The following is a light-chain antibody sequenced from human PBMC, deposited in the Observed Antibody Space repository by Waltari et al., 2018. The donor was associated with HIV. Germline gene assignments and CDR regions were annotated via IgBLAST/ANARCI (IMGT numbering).Light chain of an antibody. CDR1: KLGDKY. V-gene: IGLV3-1*01. Sequence: SYELTQPPSVSVSPGQTASITCSGDKLGDKYACWYQQKPGQSPILVIYQDSKRPSGIPERFSGSNSGNTATLTISGTQAMDEADYYCQAWDSSTLVVFGGGNKLTVL. J-gene: IGLJ2*01. CDR2: QDS. CDR3: QAWDSSTLVV.